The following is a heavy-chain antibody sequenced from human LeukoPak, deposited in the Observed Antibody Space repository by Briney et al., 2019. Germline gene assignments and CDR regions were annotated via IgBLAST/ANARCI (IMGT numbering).Heavy chain of an antibody. CDR1: GFPFSDFA. CDR3: AAEMIGGYDILTGYYNPSGGFDP. V-gene: IGHV3-23*01. Sequence: GGSLRLSCAVSGFPFSDFAMSWVRQAPGKGLEWVSTISGGGDNTYFADSVKGRFTISRDNSKNTLFLQMVSLRAEDTAVYYCAAEMIGGYDILTGYYNPSGGFDPWGQGTLVTVSS. J-gene: IGHJ5*02. D-gene: IGHD3-9*01. CDR2: ISGGGDNT.